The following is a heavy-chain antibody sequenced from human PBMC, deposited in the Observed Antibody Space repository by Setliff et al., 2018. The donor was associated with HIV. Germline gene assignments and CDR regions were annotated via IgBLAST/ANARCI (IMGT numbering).Heavy chain of an antibody. J-gene: IGHJ6*03. CDR2: ISYRGTT. Sequence: PSETLSLTCTVSGGSISHYYWNWIRPSPGKGLEWIGFISYRGTTNYNPSLESRVTISIATSNNQFSLKVSSVTAADTAVYYCARRTAPPSGFSSHYYLDVWGKGTTVTVSS. D-gene: IGHD6-6*01. V-gene: IGHV4-59*08. CDR3: ARRTAPPSGFSSHYYLDV. CDR1: GGSISHYY.